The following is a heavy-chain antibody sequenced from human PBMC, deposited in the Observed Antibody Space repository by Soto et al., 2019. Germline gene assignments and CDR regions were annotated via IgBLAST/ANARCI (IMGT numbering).Heavy chain of an antibody. V-gene: IGHV3-9*01. CDR2: ISWNSGSI. J-gene: IGHJ4*02. CDR3: AKDLCTGSRCYSDY. D-gene: IGHD2-8*02. Sequence: EVQLVESGGGLVQPGRSLRLSCAASGFTFDDYAMHWVRQAPGKGLEWVSGISWNSGSIGYADSVKGRFTISRDNAKNSLHLQMNSLRAEDTALYYCAKDLCTGSRCYSDYWGQGTLVTVSS. CDR1: GFTFDDYA.